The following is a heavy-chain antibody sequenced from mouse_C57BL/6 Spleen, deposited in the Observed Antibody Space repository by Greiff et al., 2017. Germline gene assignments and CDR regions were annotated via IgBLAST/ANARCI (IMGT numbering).Heavy chain of an antibody. D-gene: IGHD2-3*01. J-gene: IGHJ4*01. Sequence: EVKLEESGGGLVQPGGSLSLSCAASGFTFPDYYMSWVRQPPGKALEWLGFIRNKANGYTTEFSASVKGRFTISRDNSQSILYLPKNALRAVDRATYYCARYNGEGYYGLGMDDWGQGTSVTVSS. V-gene: IGHV7-3*01. CDR1: GFTFPDYY. CDR3: ARYNGEGYYGLGMDD. CDR2: IRNKANGYTT.